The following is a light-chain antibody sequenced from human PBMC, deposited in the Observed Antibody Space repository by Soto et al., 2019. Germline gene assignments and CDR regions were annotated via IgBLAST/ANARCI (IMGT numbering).Light chain of an antibody. Sequence: QSALTQPASVSGSPGQSITISCTGASSDVGTSNYVSWYQQRPGKAPKLIIYEVTRRPSGVPDRIFGSKSYTTASLTVSGLQAEDEADYYCSSFAGTNSFVFGTGTKLTVL. CDR2: EVT. J-gene: IGLJ1*01. V-gene: IGLV2-8*01. CDR3: SSFAGTNSFV. CDR1: SSDVGTSNY.